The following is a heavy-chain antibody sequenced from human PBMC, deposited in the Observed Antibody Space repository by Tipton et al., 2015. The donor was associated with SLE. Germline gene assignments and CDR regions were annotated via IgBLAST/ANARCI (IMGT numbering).Heavy chain of an antibody. J-gene: IGHJ3*02. Sequence: LRLSCTVSGGSITSYYWSWIRQPPGKGLEWIGYIYYSGSTNYNPSLKSRVTMSLDTSKNQFSLKLSSVTAADTAVYYCARSGPPTLRDRLLGAFDIWGQGTLVTVSS. D-gene: IGHD3-22*01. CDR2: IYYSGST. CDR3: ARSGPPTLRDRLLGAFDI. CDR1: GGSITSYY. V-gene: IGHV4-59*12.